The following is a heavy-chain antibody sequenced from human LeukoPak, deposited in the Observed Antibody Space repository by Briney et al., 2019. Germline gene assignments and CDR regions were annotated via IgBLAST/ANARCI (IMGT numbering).Heavy chain of an antibody. CDR3: AGRYDSSGYPLH. Sequence: GGSLRLSCAASGFSVSSNYVSWVRQAPGKGPEWVSVIYSGGTTYYADSIKRRFTISGDNSKNTLYLQMNSLRAEDTAVYYCAGRYDSSGYPLHWGQGTLVTVSS. J-gene: IGHJ4*02. CDR2: IYSGGTT. CDR1: GFSVSSNY. V-gene: IGHV3-53*01. D-gene: IGHD3-22*01.